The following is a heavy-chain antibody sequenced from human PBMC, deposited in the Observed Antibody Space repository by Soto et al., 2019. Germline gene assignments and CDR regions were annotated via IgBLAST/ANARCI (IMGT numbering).Heavy chain of an antibody. CDR2: IYYSETT. Sequence: SETLSLTCTVSGVSVTNGDYYWSWMRQSPGKGPEWIGNIYYSETTRYNPSLNSRLSISIDTSRNQFSLQLTSVTAADTAIYYCARQRRGGYWFDPWGQGTLVTVSS. J-gene: IGHJ5*02. CDR3: ARQRRGGYWFDP. V-gene: IGHV4-30-4*01. CDR1: GVSVTNGDYY.